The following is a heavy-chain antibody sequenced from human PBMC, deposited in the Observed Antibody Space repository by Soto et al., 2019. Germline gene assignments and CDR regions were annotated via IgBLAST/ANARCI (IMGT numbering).Heavy chain of an antibody. V-gene: IGHV3-74*03. CDR2: INSDGSVT. D-gene: IGHD2-15*01. J-gene: IGHJ5*02. CDR1: GFSFSDYW. CDR3: ARGGRYCSGGRCYVRFDP. Sequence: GGSLRLSCAASGFSFSDYWMNWVRQAPGKGLVWVSRINSDGSVTKYADSVTGRFTISRDNAKNTLYLQMNSLEAEDTAGYYCARGGRYCSGGRCYVRFDPWGQGTLVTVSS.